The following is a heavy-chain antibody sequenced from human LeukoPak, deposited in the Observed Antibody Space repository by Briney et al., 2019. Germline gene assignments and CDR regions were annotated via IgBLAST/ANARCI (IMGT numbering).Heavy chain of an antibody. CDR3: ARRVAYNYAFDF. V-gene: IGHV5-51*01. D-gene: IGHD5-18*01. J-gene: IGHJ4*01. CDR2: IYRGDSDN. Sequence: ESLKISCKASGYTFTNYWIGWVRQMPGNGLEWMGTIYRGDSDNKYSPSFQDQVTTSADETISTAFLQWSSLKASDTAMYYCARRVAYNYAFDFWGQGTLVTVSS. CDR1: GYTFTNYW.